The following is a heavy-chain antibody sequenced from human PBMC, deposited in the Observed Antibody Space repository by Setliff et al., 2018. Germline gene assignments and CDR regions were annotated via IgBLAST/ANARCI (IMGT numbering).Heavy chain of an antibody. CDR1: GGSISSYY. J-gene: IGHJ5*02. CDR2: TYYSGST. D-gene: IGHD3-3*01. CDR3: ARASTYYNFWSGYYGDSTNWFDP. Sequence: SETLSLTCTVSGGSISSYYWSWIRQPPGKRLEWIGYTYYSGSTNYNPSLESRVTISVDTSKNQFSLKLSSVTAADTAVYYCARASTYYNFWSGYYGDSTNWFDPWGQGTLVTVSS. V-gene: IGHV4-59*12.